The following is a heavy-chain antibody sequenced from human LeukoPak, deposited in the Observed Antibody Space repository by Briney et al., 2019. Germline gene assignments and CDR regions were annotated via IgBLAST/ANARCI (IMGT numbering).Heavy chain of an antibody. Sequence: SETLSLTCTVSDASISSGTYYWGWIRQPPGKGLGWIGSIYHNGSTSYNPSLKSRVTISVDTSKNHFSLKLTSVTAADTAVYYCARHPPFYDIFTGSYRDYWGQGTLVTVSS. V-gene: IGHV4-39*02. CDR1: DASISSGTYY. D-gene: IGHD3-9*01. J-gene: IGHJ4*02. CDR3: ARHPPFYDIFTGSYRDY. CDR2: IYHNGST.